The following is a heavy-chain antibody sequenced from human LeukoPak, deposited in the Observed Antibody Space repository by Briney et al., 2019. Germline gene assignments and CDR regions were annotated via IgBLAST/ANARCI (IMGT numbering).Heavy chain of an antibody. CDR3: GRELVAAGVFDY. J-gene: IGHJ4*02. D-gene: IGHD6-13*01. V-gene: IGHV3-66*01. CDR1: GFTLSTKY. Sequence: GGSLRLSCGVYGFTLSTKYMRWVREARGKGGEGVSVVYFGGDTYYADFGEKRFNISTDGPRNTLDLEKKGLRGEDTGIYYWGRELVAAGVFDYWGQRTRVTVSS. CDR2: VYFGGDT.